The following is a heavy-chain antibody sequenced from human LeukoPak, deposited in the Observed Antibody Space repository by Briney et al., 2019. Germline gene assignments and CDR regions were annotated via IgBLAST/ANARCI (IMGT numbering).Heavy chain of an antibody. CDR1: GGTSSSYA. Sequence: SVKVSCKASGGTSSSYAISWVRQAPGQGLEWMGGIIPIFGTANYAQKFQGRVTITADESTSTAYMELSSLRSEDTAVYYCATTRYDSSGYYSPYYYYYGMDVWGQGTTVTVSS. D-gene: IGHD3-22*01. CDR2: IIPIFGTA. V-gene: IGHV1-69*13. J-gene: IGHJ6*02. CDR3: ATTRYDSSGYYSPYYYYYGMDV.